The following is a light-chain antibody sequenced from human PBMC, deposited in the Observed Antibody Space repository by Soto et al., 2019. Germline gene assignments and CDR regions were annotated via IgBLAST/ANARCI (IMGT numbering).Light chain of an antibody. Sequence: EIVLTQSPGTLSLSPGERATLSCRASQSVSTTYLAWYQQKPGQAPRLLIYEASRRATGIPDRFSGSGSATDFTLTISRLEPEDFATYYCQQANILPPVFGGGTRVEI. V-gene: IGKV3-20*01. J-gene: IGKJ4*01. CDR2: EAS. CDR3: QQANILPPV. CDR1: QSVSTTY.